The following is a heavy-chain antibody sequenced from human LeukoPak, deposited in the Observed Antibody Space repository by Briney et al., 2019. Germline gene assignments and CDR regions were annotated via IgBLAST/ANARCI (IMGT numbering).Heavy chain of an antibody. CDR3: ARDPPKYYYDSSGYFDY. Sequence: GGSLRLSCAASGSTFSSYGMNWVRQAPGKGLEWLSSISSSSSYIYYADSVKGRFTISRDNAKNSLYLQMNSLRAEDTAVYYCARDPPKYYYDSSGYFDYWGQGTLVTVSS. J-gene: IGHJ4*02. V-gene: IGHV3-21*01. CDR1: GSTFSSYG. CDR2: ISSSSSYI. D-gene: IGHD3-22*01.